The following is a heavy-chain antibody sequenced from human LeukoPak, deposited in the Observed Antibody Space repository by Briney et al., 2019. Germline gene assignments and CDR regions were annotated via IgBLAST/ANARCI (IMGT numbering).Heavy chain of an antibody. Sequence: ASVKVSCKVSGYTLTELSMHWVRQAPGKGLEWMGSFDPEDGETIYAQKFQGRVTMTEDTSTDTAYMELSSLRAEDTAVYYCAKDLLWFGELHYWGQGTLVTVSS. D-gene: IGHD3-10*01. CDR2: FDPEDGET. CDR1: GYTLTELS. CDR3: AKDLLWFGELHY. J-gene: IGHJ4*02. V-gene: IGHV1-24*01.